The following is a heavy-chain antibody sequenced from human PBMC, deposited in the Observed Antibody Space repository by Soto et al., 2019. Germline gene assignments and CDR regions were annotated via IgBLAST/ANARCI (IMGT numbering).Heavy chain of an antibody. J-gene: IGHJ4*02. CDR2: INWIGGST. V-gene: IGHV3-20*04. CDR1: GFIFGAHA. CDR3: ARHGGTPDLYFDY. Sequence: PGGSLRLSCAASGFIFGAHAMSWVRQAPGKGLEWVSAINWIGGSTNYADSMKDRFTISRDNAKNSLYLQMSSLRAEDTALYYCARHGGTPDLYFDYWGQRTPVTVSS. D-gene: IGHD3-16*01.